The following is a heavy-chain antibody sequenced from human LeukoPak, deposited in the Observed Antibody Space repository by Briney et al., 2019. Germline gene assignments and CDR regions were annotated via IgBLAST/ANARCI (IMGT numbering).Heavy chain of an antibody. Sequence: GESLKISRKGSGYSFTSHWIGWVRQMPGKGLEWMGIIYPGDSDTRYNPSFQGQVTISADKSISIAYLQWSSLKASDTAMYYCATRSDSGYEYFDNWGQGTLVTVSA. J-gene: IGHJ4*02. CDR3: ATRSDSGYEYFDN. D-gene: IGHD5-12*01. V-gene: IGHV5-51*01. CDR2: IYPGDSDT. CDR1: GYSFTSHW.